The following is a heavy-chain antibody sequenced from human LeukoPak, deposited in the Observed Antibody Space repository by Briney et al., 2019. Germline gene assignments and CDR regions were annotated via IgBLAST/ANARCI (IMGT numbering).Heavy chain of an antibody. CDR1: GGSISSGSYY. J-gene: IGHJ5*02. CDR3: ARDLLRVTTDISPNGFDP. D-gene: IGHD3-3*02. V-gene: IGHV4-61*02. Sequence: SETLPLTCTASGGSISSGSYYWSWIRHPAGKGLEWIGRIYTSGSTNYNPPPKSRVPIQVDTSKTHFSLKLSSVTAADTAVYYCARDLLRVTTDISPNGFDPWGQGTLVTVSS. CDR2: IYTSGST.